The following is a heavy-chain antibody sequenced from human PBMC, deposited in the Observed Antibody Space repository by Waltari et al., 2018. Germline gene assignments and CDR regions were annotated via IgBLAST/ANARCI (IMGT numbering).Heavy chain of an antibody. J-gene: IGHJ4*02. CDR2: IYHSGST. CDR3: ARVPMSYSSGAAGVFDY. CDR1: GYSISSGYY. Sequence: QVQLQESGPGLVKPSETLSLTCAVSGYSISSGYYWGWIRQPPGKGLEWIGSIYHSGSTYYNPALKSRVTISVDTSKNQFSLKLSSVTAADTAVYYCARVPMSYSSGAAGVFDYWGQGTLVTVSS. D-gene: IGHD6-19*01. V-gene: IGHV4-38-2*01.